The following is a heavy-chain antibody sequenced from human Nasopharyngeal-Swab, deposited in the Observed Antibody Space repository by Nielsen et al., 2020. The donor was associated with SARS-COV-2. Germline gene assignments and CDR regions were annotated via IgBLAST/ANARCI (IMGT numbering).Heavy chain of an antibody. CDR1: GFTFSSYW. J-gene: IGHJ4*02. V-gene: IGHV3-48*04. CDR2: ISSSGSTI. CDR3: ARDNGVATNDY. Sequence: GESLKISCVDSGFTFSSYWMHWVRQAPGKGLEWVSYISSSGSTIYYADSVKGRFTISRDNAKNSLYLQMNSLRAEDTAVYYCARDNGVATNDYWGQGTLVTVSS. D-gene: IGHD5-12*01.